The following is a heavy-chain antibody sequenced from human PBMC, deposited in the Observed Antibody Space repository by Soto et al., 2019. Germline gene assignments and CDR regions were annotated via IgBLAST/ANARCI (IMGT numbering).Heavy chain of an antibody. CDR2: INAGNGNT. CDR3: ARAVAVPADFDY. J-gene: IGHJ4*02. D-gene: IGHD6-19*01. CDR1: GYTFTGYA. Sequence: QVQLVQSGAEEKKPGASVKVSCKASGYTFTGYAMHWVRQAPGQRLEWMGWINAGNGNTKYSQKFQARVPITRDTSASTAYMELSSLRSEDTAVYYCARAVAVPADFDYWGQGTLVTVSS. V-gene: IGHV1-3*05.